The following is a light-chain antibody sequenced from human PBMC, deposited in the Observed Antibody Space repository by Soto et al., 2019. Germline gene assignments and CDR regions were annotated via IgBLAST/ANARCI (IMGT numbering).Light chain of an antibody. Sequence: DIVMTQSPDSLAVSLGERATINCKSSQSVLYSSNNKNYLAWYQQKPGQPPKLLIYWASTRESGVPDRFSGSGSGTDFTLTISSLQAEDVAAYYCQQYYNIPFTFGGGTKVEI. J-gene: IGKJ4*01. CDR3: QQYYNIPFT. CDR2: WAS. CDR1: QSVLYSSNNKNY. V-gene: IGKV4-1*01.